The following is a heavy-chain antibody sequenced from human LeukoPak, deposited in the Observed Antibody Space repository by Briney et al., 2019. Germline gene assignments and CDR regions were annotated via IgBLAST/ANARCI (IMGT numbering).Heavy chain of an antibody. J-gene: IGHJ4*02. Sequence: GGSLRLSCAASGFTFSSYWMSWVRQAPGKGLECVATIKQDGSEKYYVDSVKARFTISRDNANNSLYLQMSSLRAEDTAVYYCASNYDFWTGYYTDWGQGTLVTVSS. V-gene: IGHV3-7*01. D-gene: IGHD3-3*01. CDR2: IKQDGSEK. CDR1: GFTFSSYW. CDR3: ASNYDFWTGYYTD.